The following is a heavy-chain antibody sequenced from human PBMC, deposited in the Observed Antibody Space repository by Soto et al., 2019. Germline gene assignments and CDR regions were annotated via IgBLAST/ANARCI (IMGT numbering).Heavy chain of an antibody. CDR3: ARSNGEIWRGFSKYFFDY. CDR2: MYSDGTT. Sequence: PGGSLRLSCAASGFTVSSNYMSWVRQAPGKGLEWVSIMYSDGTTYYADSVKGRFTISRDNSENTLYLQMNSLRAEDTAVYYCARSNGEIWRGFSKYFFDYWGRGTLVTVSS. J-gene: IGHJ4*02. V-gene: IGHV3-53*01. D-gene: IGHD2-8*01. CDR1: GFTVSSNY.